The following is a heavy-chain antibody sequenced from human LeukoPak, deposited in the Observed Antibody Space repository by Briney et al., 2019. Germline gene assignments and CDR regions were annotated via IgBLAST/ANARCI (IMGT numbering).Heavy chain of an antibody. CDR3: ASYSSSWYQAPAV. J-gene: IGHJ4*02. V-gene: IGHV4-39*07. Sequence: SETLSLTCTVSGGSISVSSYYWGWIRQPPGKGLEWIGSIFYSGSTFYKPSLKSRVTISVDTSKNQFSMKVSSVTAADTDVYYCASYSSSWYQAPAVWGQGTLVTVSS. CDR1: GGSISVSSYY. D-gene: IGHD6-13*01. CDR2: IFYSGST.